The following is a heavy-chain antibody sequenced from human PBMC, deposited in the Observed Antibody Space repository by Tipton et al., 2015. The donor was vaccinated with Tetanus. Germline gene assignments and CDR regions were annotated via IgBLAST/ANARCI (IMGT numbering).Heavy chain of an antibody. Sequence: TLSLTCTVSGGSITNYYWSWVRQSPGKGLEWIGYVYYRGGTIASPSLKSRVTMSVDTSKKQVSLILGSVTAADTAVYYCARSGGRRYAFDIWGQGTMVTVSS. J-gene: IGHJ3*02. V-gene: IGHV4-59*01. CDR2: VYYRGGT. CDR3: ARSGGRRYAFDI. CDR1: GGSITNYY. D-gene: IGHD3-16*01.